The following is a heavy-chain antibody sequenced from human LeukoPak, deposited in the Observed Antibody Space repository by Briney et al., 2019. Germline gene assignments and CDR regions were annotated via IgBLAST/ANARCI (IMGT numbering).Heavy chain of an antibody. CDR3: ARDLTYCSGGDCYTFDY. Sequence: PGRSLRLSCAASGFTFSDYVMHWVRQAPGKGLEWVAVIWYDGSNKYYADSVKGRFTISRDNSKNTLFLQMNSLRAEDTAVYYCARDLTYCSGGDCYTFDYWGQGTPVTVSS. D-gene: IGHD2-15*01. V-gene: IGHV3-33*01. CDR2: IWYDGSNK. J-gene: IGHJ4*02. CDR1: GFTFSDYV.